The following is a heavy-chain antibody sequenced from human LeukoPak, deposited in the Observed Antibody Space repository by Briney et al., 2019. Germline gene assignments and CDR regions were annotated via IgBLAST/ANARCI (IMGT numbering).Heavy chain of an antibody. J-gene: IGHJ5*02. CDR1: GGSFSGYY. Sequence: PSETLSLTCAVYGGSFSGYYWSWIRHPPGKGLEWIGEINHSGSTNYNPSLKSRVTISVDTSKNQFSLKLSSVTAADTAVYYCARGRARGYSTVGWFDPWGQGTLVTVSS. CDR3: ARGRARGYSTVGWFDP. D-gene: IGHD6-13*01. V-gene: IGHV4-34*01. CDR2: INHSGST.